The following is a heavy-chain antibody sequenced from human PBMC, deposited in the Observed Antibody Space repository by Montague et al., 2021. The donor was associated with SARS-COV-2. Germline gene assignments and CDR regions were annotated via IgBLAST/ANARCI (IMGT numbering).Heavy chain of an antibody. Sequence: PALVNPTQTLTLTCTFSGFSLSTSGVGVGWIRQPPGKALERLALIYWDDDKRYSPSLKSRLTITKDTSKNQVVLTMTNMDPVDTATYYCAHVGMACSGGSCYPKIKDWYFDLWGRGTLVTVSS. D-gene: IGHD2-15*01. V-gene: IGHV2-5*02. CDR3: AHVGMACSGGSCYPKIKDWYFDL. J-gene: IGHJ2*01. CDR1: GFSLSTSGVG. CDR2: IYWDDDK.